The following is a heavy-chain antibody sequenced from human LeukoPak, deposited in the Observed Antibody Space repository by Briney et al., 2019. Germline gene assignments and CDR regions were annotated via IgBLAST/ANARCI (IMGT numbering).Heavy chain of an antibody. CDR2: IYYSGST. Sequence: SETLSLTCTVSGGSISSSSYYWGWIRQPPGKGLEWIGSIYYSGSTYYNPSLKSRVTISVDTSKNQFSLKLSSVTAADTAVYYCARDPYDFWSGYINYYFDYWGQGTLVTVSS. V-gene: IGHV4-39*07. CDR3: ARDPYDFWSGYINYYFDY. CDR1: GGSISSSSYY. D-gene: IGHD3-3*01. J-gene: IGHJ4*02.